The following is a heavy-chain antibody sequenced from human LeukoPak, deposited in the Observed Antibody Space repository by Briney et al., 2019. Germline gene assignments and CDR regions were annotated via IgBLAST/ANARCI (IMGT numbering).Heavy chain of an antibody. CDR3: ARSAGIDY. Sequence: GGSLRLSCAASGFTFSRHWMTWVRQAPGKGLEWVANIKHDGSEKNYVDSVKGRFTISRDNAKNSLYLQMNSLRAEDTAVYYCARSAGIDYWGQGTLVTVSS. V-gene: IGHV3-7*03. D-gene: IGHD6-13*01. CDR1: GFTFSRHW. CDR2: IKHDGSEK. J-gene: IGHJ4*02.